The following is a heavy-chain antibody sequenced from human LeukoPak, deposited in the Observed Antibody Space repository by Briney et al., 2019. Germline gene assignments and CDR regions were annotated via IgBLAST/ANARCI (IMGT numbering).Heavy chain of an antibody. Sequence: GGSLRLSCAASGFTFSSYWMHWIRHAPGKGLVWVSRIKRDGSSPAYADSVKGRFTISRDNAKNTLYLQMNSLRAEDTAVYYCARELGVWGSYRYFDYWGQGTLVTVSS. CDR2: IKRDGSSP. D-gene: IGHD3-16*02. CDR1: GFTFSSYW. CDR3: ARELGVWGSYRYFDY. J-gene: IGHJ4*02. V-gene: IGHV3-74*01.